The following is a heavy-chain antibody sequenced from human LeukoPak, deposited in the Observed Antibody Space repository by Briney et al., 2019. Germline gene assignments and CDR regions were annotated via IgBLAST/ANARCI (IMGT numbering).Heavy chain of an antibody. CDR1: GFTFSSYS. J-gene: IGHJ4*02. Sequence: GGSLRLSCAASGFTFSSYSLNWVRQAPGKGLEWVSYISSTSNIYYSDSVKGRFTISRDNAKNLLYLQMHSLRAEDTAVYYCSLLAVASPQDYWGQGTLVTVSS. V-gene: IGHV3-48*01. D-gene: IGHD6-19*01. CDR2: ISSTSNI. CDR3: SLLAVASPQDY.